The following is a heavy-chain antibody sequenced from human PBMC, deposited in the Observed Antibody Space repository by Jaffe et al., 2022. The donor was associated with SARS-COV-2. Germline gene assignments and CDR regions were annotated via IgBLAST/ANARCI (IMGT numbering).Heavy chain of an antibody. V-gene: IGHV3-33*01. J-gene: IGHJ6*02. Sequence: QVQLVESGGGVVQPGRSLRLSCAASGFTFSSYGMHWVRQAPGKGLEWVAVIWYDGSNKYYADSVKGRFTISRDNSKNTLYLQMNSLRAEDTAVYYCARDDANRYCSSTSCYTGAYYYYYGMDVWGQGTTVTVSS. CDR1: GFTFSSYG. CDR3: ARDDANRYCSSTSCYTGAYYYYYGMDV. D-gene: IGHD2-2*02. CDR2: IWYDGSNK.